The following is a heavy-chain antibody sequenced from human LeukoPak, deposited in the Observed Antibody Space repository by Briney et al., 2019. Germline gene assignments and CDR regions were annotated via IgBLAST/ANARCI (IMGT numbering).Heavy chain of an antibody. V-gene: IGHV4-59*01. CDR3: ARGDGYNGVDYFDY. Sequence: PWETLSLTCTVSGGSISSYYWSWIRQPPGKGLEWIGYIYYSGSTNYNPSLKSRVTISVDTSKNQFSLKLSSVTAADTAVYYCARGDGYNGVDYFDYWGQGTQVTVSS. D-gene: IGHD5-24*01. J-gene: IGHJ4*02. CDR1: GGSISSYY. CDR2: IYYSGST.